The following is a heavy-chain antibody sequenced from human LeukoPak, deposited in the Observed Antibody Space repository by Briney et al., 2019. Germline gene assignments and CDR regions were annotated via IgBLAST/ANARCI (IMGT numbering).Heavy chain of an antibody. Sequence: PGGSLRLSCAASGFTFSSYGMHWVRQAPGKGLEWVAVIWYDGSNKYYADSVKGRFTISRDNSKNTLYLQMNSLRAEDTAVYYCARVGYDFWSGYQGKDIWGQGTMVTVSS. V-gene: IGHV3-33*01. J-gene: IGHJ3*02. CDR1: GFTFSSYG. CDR2: IWYDGSNK. D-gene: IGHD3-3*01. CDR3: ARVGYDFWSGYQGKDI.